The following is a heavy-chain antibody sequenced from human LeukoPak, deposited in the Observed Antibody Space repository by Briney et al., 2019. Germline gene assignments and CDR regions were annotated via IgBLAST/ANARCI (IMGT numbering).Heavy chain of an antibody. CDR3: ARELSGSSSRHFDY. Sequence: GGSLGLSCAASGFTFSGYWMHWVRQAPGKGLVWVSRINTDGGNTNYADSVKGRFTISRDNAKDTLYLQMNSLRAEDTAVYYCARELSGSSSRHFDYWGQGTLVTVSS. D-gene: IGHD2-15*01. J-gene: IGHJ4*02. CDR1: GFTFSGYW. CDR2: INTDGGNT. V-gene: IGHV3-74*01.